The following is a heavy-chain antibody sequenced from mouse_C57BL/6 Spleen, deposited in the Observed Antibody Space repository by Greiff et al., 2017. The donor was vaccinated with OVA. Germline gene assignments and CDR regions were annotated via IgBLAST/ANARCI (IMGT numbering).Heavy chain of an antibody. D-gene: IGHD1-1*01. CDR1: GYTFTSYW. J-gene: IGHJ3*01. CDR3: ARFYEGFAY. CDR2: IDPSDSYT. Sequence: QVQLQQPGAELVKPGASVKLSCKASGYTFTSYWMQWVKQRPGQGLEWIGEIDPSDSYTNYNQKFKGKATLTVDTSSSTAYMQLSSLTSEDAAVYYCARFYEGFAYWGQGTLVTVSA. V-gene: IGHV1-50*01.